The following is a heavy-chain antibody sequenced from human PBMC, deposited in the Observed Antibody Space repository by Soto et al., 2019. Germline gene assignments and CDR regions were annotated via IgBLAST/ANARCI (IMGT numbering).Heavy chain of an antibody. Sequence: QVQLVQSGSEVKKPGASVNVSCKAFGYTFTSYGFIWVRQVPGQGLAWLGWISAFNGDTQYAQTMKGRLTVTTDTSTTAAHMHLRSLTPADTAVYYCAREAGWQRTVPYDWGQGTLVSVSS. CDR2: ISAFNGDT. CDR1: GYTFTSYG. V-gene: IGHV1-18*04. D-gene: IGHD6-25*01. J-gene: IGHJ4*02. CDR3: AREAGWQRTVPYD.